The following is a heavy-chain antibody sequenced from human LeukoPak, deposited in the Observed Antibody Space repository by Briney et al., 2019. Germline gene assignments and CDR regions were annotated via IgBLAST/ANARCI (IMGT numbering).Heavy chain of an antibody. J-gene: IGHJ4*02. V-gene: IGHV4-39*01. CDR2: IYYSGST. D-gene: IGHD6-13*01. CDR3: ARQGGVVLAAANCFDY. Sequence: SETLCLTCTVSGGSISISSYYGGWIRQPPGKGLEWIGSIYYSGSTYYNPSLKSRVTISVDTSQNQFSLKLSSVTAADTAVYYCARQGGVVLAAANCFDYWGQGTLVTVSS. CDR1: GGSISISSYY.